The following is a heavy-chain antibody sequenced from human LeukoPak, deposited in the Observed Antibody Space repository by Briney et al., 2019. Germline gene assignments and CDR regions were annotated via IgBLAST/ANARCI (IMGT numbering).Heavy chain of an antibody. J-gene: IGHJ6*02. V-gene: IGHV3-23*01. D-gene: IGHD3-10*01. CDR3: AKYYYGSGNSYALDV. CDR1: GFTFSNYA. CDR2: LNGVGGDT. Sequence: AGGSLRLSCAASGFTFSNYAMSWVRQAPGKGLEWVSALNGVGGDTYYVDSVKGRLTVSRDNSRSTLNLQMNSLRAEDTAVYYCAKYYYGSGNSYALDVWGQGTTVTVSS.